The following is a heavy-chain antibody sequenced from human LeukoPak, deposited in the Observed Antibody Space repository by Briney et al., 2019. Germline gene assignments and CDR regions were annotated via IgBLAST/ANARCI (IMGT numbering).Heavy chain of an antibody. J-gene: IGHJ4*02. Sequence: GGSLRLSCGASGFTFSNYWMSWVRQAPGKGLEWVANIREDGSEKYYVDSVKGQFTISRDNAKNSLFLQVDSLRAEDTAVYYCARDLAGHYYGSGSSFDYWGQGTLVTVS. CDR2: IREDGSEK. CDR3: ARDLAGHYYGSGSSFDY. V-gene: IGHV3-7*01. CDR1: GFTFSNYW. D-gene: IGHD3-10*01.